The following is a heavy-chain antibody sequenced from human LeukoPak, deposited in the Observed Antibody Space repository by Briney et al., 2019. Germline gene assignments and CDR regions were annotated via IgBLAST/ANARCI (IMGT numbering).Heavy chain of an antibody. J-gene: IGHJ3*02. CDR3: ARANCSGGSCYPDAFDI. Sequence: SETLSLTCTVSGGSISSGGYYWSWIRQHPGKGLEWIGYIYYSGSTYYNPSLKSRVTISVDTSKNQFSLKLSSVTAADTAVYYCARANCSGGSCYPDAFDIWGQGTMVTVSS. V-gene: IGHV4-31*03. CDR1: GGSISSGGYY. D-gene: IGHD2-15*01. CDR2: IYYSGST.